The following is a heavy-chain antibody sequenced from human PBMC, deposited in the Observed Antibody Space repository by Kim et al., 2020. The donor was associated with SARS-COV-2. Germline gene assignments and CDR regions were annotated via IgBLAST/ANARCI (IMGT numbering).Heavy chain of an antibody. CDR1: GFTFSSYA. J-gene: IGHJ5*01. CDR2: ITDSGGNT. CDR3: AKPLVGNLRGWFDS. V-gene: IGHV3-23*01. D-gene: IGHD1-26*01. Sequence: GGSLRLSCAASGFTFSSYAMNWVRQAPGKGLEWVSSITDSGGNTYYADSVKGRFTISRDNSKNTLYLQMNSLRADDTAVYYCAKPLVGNLRGWFDSWGQGALVTVSS.